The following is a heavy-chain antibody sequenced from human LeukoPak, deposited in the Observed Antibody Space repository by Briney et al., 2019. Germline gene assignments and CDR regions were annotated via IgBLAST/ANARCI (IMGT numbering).Heavy chain of an antibody. Sequence: SETLSLTCTVSGGSISSSSYYWGWIRQPPGKGLEWIGSIYYSGSTYYNPSLKSRVTISVDTSKNQFSLKLSSVTAADTAVYYCARGRYEYDYVWGSYRYTGPFDYWGQGTLVTVSS. CDR3: ARGRYEYDYVWGSYRYTGPFDY. CDR1: GGSISSSSYY. V-gene: IGHV4-39*01. J-gene: IGHJ4*02. CDR2: IYYSGST. D-gene: IGHD3-16*02.